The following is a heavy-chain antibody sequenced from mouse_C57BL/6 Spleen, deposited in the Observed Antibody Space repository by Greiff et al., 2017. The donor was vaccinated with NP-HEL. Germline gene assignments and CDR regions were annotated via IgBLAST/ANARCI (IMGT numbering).Heavy chain of an antibody. Sequence: EVQLQQSGPELVKPGASVKISCKASGYTFTDYYMNWVKQSHGKSLEWIGDINPNNGGTSYNQKFKGKATLTVDKSSSTAYMELRSLTSEDSAVYYCARNYYGSMFAYWGQGTLVTVSA. D-gene: IGHD1-1*01. V-gene: IGHV1-26*01. CDR3: ARNYYGSMFAY. CDR2: INPNNGGT. CDR1: GYTFTDYY. J-gene: IGHJ3*01.